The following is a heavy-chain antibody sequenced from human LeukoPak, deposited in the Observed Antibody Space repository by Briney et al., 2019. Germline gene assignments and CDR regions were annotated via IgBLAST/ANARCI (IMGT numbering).Heavy chain of an antibody. CDR3: ARVEMATIGIDY. V-gene: IGHV4-39*07. Sequence: SETLSLTCTVSGGSISSSSYYWGWIRQPPGKGLEWIGSIYYSGSTYYNPSLKSRVTISVDTSKNQFSLKLSSVTAADTAVYYCARVEMATIGIDYWGQGTLVTVSS. CDR2: IYYSGST. J-gene: IGHJ4*02. CDR1: GGSISSSSYY. D-gene: IGHD5-24*01.